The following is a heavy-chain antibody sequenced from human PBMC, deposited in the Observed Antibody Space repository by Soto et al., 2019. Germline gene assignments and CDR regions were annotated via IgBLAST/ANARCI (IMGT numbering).Heavy chain of an antibody. V-gene: IGHV1-69*13. Sequence: SVKVSCKASGGTFSSYAISWVRQAPGQGLEWMGGIIPIFGTANYAQKFQGRVTITADESTSTAYMELSSLRSEDTAVYYCARVEVYDSSGYPDYWGQGALVTVSS. CDR2: IIPIFGTA. J-gene: IGHJ4*02. CDR1: GGTFSSYA. CDR3: ARVEVYDSSGYPDY. D-gene: IGHD3-22*01.